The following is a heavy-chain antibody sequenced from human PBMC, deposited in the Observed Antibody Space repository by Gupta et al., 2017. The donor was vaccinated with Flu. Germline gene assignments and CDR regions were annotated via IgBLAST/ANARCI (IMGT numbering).Heavy chain of an antibody. CDR3: AKDTETLAY. CDR1: GFTFYSDG. J-gene: IGHJ4*02. Sequence: LSCVASGFTFYSDGMHWGRQAPGKGLEWVAVISVDGSTTWYADSVKGRFTISRDNSKNTLFLQMNSLRVEDTAVYYCAKDTETLAYWGQGTLVTVSS. CDR2: ISVDGSTT. V-gene: IGHV3-30*18.